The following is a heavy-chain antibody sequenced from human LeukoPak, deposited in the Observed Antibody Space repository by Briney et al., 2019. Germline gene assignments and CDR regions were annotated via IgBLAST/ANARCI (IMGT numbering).Heavy chain of an antibody. Sequence: GRSLRLSCAASGFTFDDYAMHWVRQAPGKGLKWVSGISWNSGSIGYADSVKGRFTISRDNAKNSLYLQMNSLRAEDTALYYCAKSGLSGSYYYYGMDVWGQGTTVTVSS. J-gene: IGHJ6*02. D-gene: IGHD2-2*01. CDR3: AKSGLSGSYYYYGMDV. CDR2: ISWNSGSI. CDR1: GFTFDDYA. V-gene: IGHV3-9*01.